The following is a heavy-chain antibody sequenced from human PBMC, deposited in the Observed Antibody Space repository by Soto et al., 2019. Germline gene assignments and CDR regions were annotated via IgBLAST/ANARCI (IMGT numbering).Heavy chain of an antibody. CDR1: GVSISIYY. V-gene: IGHV4-59*01. D-gene: IGHD6-6*01. J-gene: IGHJ6*02. CDR2: IYYSGST. Sequence: SETLSLTCTVSGVSISIYYWSCIRQPPGKGLEWIGYIYYSGSTNYNPSLKSRVTISVDTSKNQFSLKLSSVTAADTAVYYCARHIAARPHYYYYGMDVWGQGTTVTVSS. CDR3: ARHIAARPHYYYYGMDV.